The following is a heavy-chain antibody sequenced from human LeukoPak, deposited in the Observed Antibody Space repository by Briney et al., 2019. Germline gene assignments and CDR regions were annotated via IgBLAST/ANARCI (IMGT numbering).Heavy chain of an antibody. CDR1: GSTFDDYA. D-gene: IGHD3-22*01. Sequence: PGRSLRLSCAASGSTFDDYAMHWVRQAPGKGLEWVSGISWNSGSIGYADSVKGRFTISRDNAKNSLYLQMNSLRAEDTALYYCAKDMRGSGGSGYFDYWGQGTLVTVSS. CDR2: ISWNSGSI. J-gene: IGHJ4*02. V-gene: IGHV3-9*01. CDR3: AKDMRGSGGSGYFDY.